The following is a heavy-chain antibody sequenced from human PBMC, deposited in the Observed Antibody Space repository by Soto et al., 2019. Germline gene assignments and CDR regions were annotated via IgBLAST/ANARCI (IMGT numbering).Heavy chain of an antibody. Sequence: PSETLSLTCTVSGGSIDSNRYYWAWIRQLPGKGLEWIGNIYHNGNTYYNPSLQSRFTMSMDTSNNQVSLKLNSVTVADTAVYYCVRGSDPYKCGFWGQGALVTVSS. CDR3: VRGSDPYKCGF. V-gene: IGHV4-39*07. J-gene: IGHJ4*02. CDR1: GGSIDSNRYY. CDR2: IYHNGNT. D-gene: IGHD6-25*01.